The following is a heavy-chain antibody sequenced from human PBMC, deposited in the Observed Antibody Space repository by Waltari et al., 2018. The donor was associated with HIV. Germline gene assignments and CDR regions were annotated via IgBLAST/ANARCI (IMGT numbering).Heavy chain of an antibody. Sequence: QVYLMEPGGGVVQPRGSLKLSCPASGFAFNSDGMHSVRQAPGKGLEWVAVIWSDGYNKFYADSVRGRFTFSRDNSKYTLSLQMNSLRAEDTALYYCVKERGPFNGFDIWGQGTMVTVSS. V-gene: IGHV3-33*06. D-gene: IGHD3-16*01. CDR1: GFAFNSDG. CDR2: IWSDGYNK. CDR3: VKERGPFNGFDI. J-gene: IGHJ3*02.